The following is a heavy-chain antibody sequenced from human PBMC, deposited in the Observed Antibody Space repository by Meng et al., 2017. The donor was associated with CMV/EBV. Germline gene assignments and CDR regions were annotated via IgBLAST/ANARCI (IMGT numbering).Heavy chain of an antibody. CDR1: GFTFSTYT. Sequence: GSLRPSCAASGFTFSTYTMTWVRQAPGKGLEWVSSISRTSSYIYYSDLVKGRFTISRDNAENSLYLQMNSLRGEDTAVYFCARVGDSGGPLGYWGQGTLVTVSS. D-gene: IGHD3-16*01. CDR3: ARVGDSGGPLGY. CDR2: ISRTSSYI. V-gene: IGHV3-21*01. J-gene: IGHJ4*02.